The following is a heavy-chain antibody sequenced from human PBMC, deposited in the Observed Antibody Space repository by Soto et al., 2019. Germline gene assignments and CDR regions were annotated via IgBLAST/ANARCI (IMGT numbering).Heavy chain of an antibody. D-gene: IGHD3-3*01. V-gene: IGHV4-39*01. J-gene: IGHJ4*02. Sequence: ETLSLTCAVSGGSISSSSFYWGWIRQPPGKGLEWIGSFYYSESTYYNPSLKSRVIISVDTSKNQFSLKLSSVTAADTAVYYCATITIFGVVPNYFDYWGQGTLVTVSS. CDR1: GGSISSSSFY. CDR3: ATITIFGVVPNYFDY. CDR2: FYYSEST.